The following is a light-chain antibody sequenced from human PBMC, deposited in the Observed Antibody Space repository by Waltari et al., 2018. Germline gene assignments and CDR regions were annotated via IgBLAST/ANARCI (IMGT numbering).Light chain of an antibody. Sequence: SYVLTQPPSVSVAPGETARISCGGNTIGSISVHWYQQKAGQAPVLVMSYDADRPSGIPERFSGSNSGNTATLTINRVEVGDEADYYCQVWDTGSDHVIFGGGTKLTV. CDR3: QVWDTGSDHVI. V-gene: IGLV3-21*04. CDR1: TIGSIS. J-gene: IGLJ2*01. CDR2: YDA.